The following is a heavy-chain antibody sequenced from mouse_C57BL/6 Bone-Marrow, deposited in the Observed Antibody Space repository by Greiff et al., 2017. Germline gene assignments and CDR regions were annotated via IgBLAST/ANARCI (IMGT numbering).Heavy chain of an antibody. CDR1: GYTFTSYW. Sequence: QVQLQQPGAELVKPGASVKLSCKASGYTFTSYWMHWVKQRPGQGLEWIGMIHPNSGSTNYNEKFKSKATLTVDKSSSTAYMQLSSLTSEDSAVYYCASDYGTWAMDYWGQGTSVTVSS. CDR2: IHPNSGST. J-gene: IGHJ4*01. D-gene: IGHD1-1*01. V-gene: IGHV1-64*01. CDR3: ASDYGTWAMDY.